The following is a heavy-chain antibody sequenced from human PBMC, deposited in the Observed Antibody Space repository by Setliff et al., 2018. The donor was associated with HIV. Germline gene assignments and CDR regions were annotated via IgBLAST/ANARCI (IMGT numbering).Heavy chain of an antibody. CDR3: ARGNSRRLRVHYYYYYMDV. D-gene: IGHD4-17*01. Sequence: SETLSLTCTVSGGSISSGSYYWSWIRQPAGKGLEWIGHIYTSGNTNHNPSLKSRVTISVDTSENQFSLKLSSVAAADTAVYYCARGNSRRLRVHYYYYYMDVWGKGTTVTVSS. CDR2: IYTSGNT. V-gene: IGHV4-61*09. CDR1: GGSISSGSYY. J-gene: IGHJ6*03.